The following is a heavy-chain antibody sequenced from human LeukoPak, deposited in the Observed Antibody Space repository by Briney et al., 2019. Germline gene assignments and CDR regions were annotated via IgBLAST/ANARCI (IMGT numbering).Heavy chain of an antibody. CDR3: AKDPLGSPGWFDP. J-gene: IGHJ5*02. V-gene: IGHV3-23*01. Sequence: PGGSLRLSCAASGFTFSSYAMSWVRQAPGKGLEWVSGISGSGGITYSADSVKGRFTISRDNSKNTLYLQMNSLRVEDTAVYYCAKDPLGSPGWFDPWGQGTLVTVSS. CDR1: GFTFSSYA. CDR2: ISGSGGIT. D-gene: IGHD1-26*01.